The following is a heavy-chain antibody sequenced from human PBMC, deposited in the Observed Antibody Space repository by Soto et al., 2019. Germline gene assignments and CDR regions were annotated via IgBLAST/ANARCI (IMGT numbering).Heavy chain of an antibody. J-gene: IGHJ4*02. CDR3: ARDNDYNDY. CDR1: GYTFNVYS. CDR2: ISTYSGKT. Sequence: QVQLVQSGAEVKKPGDSVKVSCKASGYTFNVYSFIWVRQAPGQGLEWVGWISTYSGKTEYAQNLQGRVTLTTDTSTNTGDMELGSLRSDDTAVYYCARDNDYNDYWGQGTLVTVSS. D-gene: IGHD2-8*01. V-gene: IGHV1-18*04.